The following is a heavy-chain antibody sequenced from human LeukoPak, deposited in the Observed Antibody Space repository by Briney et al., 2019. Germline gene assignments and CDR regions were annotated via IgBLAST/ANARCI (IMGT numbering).Heavy chain of an antibody. D-gene: IGHD3-22*01. CDR3: TRTYYYDSSGYINFDY. J-gene: IGHJ4*02. CDR2: IRSKAYGGTT. Sequence: GRSLRLSCTASGFTFGDYAMSWFRQAPGKGLEWVGFIRSKAYGGTTEYAAPVKGRFTISRDDSKSIAYLQMNSLKTEDTAVYYCTRTYYYDSSGYINFDYWGQGTLVTVSS. V-gene: IGHV3-49*03. CDR1: GFTFGDYA.